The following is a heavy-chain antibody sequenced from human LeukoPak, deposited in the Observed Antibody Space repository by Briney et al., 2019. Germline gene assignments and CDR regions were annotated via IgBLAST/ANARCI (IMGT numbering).Heavy chain of an antibody. D-gene: IGHD6-13*01. J-gene: IGHJ2*01. CDR2: INHSGST. CDR3: ARGRGRSSWNSYWYFDL. Sequence: PSETLSLTCAVYGGSFSGYYWSWIRQPPGKGLEWIGEINHSGSTNYNPSLKSRVTISVDTSKNQFSLKLSSVTAADTAVYYCARGRGRSSWNSYWYFDLWGRGTLVTVSS. CDR1: GGSFSGYY. V-gene: IGHV4-34*01.